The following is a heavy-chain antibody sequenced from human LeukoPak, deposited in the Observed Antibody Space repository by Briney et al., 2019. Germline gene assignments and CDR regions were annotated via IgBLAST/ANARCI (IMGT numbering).Heavy chain of an antibody. CDR1: GFSFEAYG. J-gene: IGHJ4*02. CDR2: ITSNSDDM. Sequence: GRSLRLSCSASGFSFEAYGMYWVRQAPATGLGWVSGITSNSDDMAYADSVKGRFTISRDNAKNCLYLQMNSLTVEDTALYYCTRVTSWRTGFDYWGQGTLVTVSS. CDR3: TRVTSWRTGFDY. V-gene: IGHV3-9*01. D-gene: IGHD1-1*01.